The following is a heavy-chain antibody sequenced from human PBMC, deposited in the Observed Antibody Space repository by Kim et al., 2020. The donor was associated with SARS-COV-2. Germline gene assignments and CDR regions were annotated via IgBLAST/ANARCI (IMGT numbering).Heavy chain of an antibody. J-gene: IGHJ3*02. CDR3: ARAQWNGLYDAFDI. D-gene: IGHD1-1*01. Sequence: GGSLRLSCAASGFTVSSNYMSWVRQAPGKGLEWVSVIYSGGSTYYADSVKGRFTISRDNSKNTLYLQRNSLRAEDTAVYYCARAQWNGLYDAFDIWGQGTMVTVSS. CDR2: IYSGGST. CDR1: GFTVSSNY. V-gene: IGHV3-53*01.